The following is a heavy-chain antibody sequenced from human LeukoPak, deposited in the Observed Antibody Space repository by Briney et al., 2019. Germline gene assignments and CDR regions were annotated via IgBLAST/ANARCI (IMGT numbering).Heavy chain of an antibody. CDR3: ARQGGAVAGTNWFDP. J-gene: IGHJ5*02. Sequence: TGESLKISCKGSGYSFISYWIGWVRQMPGKGLEWMGIIYPGDSDTRYSPSFQGQVTISADKSISTAYLQWSSLKASDTAMYYCARQGGAVAGTNWFDPWGQGTLVTVSS. CDR2: IYPGDSDT. CDR1: GYSFISYW. V-gene: IGHV5-51*01. D-gene: IGHD6-19*01.